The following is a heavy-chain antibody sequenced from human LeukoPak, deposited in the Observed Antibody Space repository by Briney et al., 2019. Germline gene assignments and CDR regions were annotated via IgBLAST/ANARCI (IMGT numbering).Heavy chain of an antibody. V-gene: IGHV3-7*01. CDR3: ARAAYDYDDYRKWFDP. D-gene: IGHD4-17*01. CDR1: GFTFSSYW. J-gene: IGHJ5*02. Sequence: PGGSLRLSCAASGFTFSSYWMSWVRQAPGKGLEWVANIKQDGSEKSYVDSVKGRFTISRDNAENSPYLQMNSLRAEDTAVYYCARAAYDYDDYRKWFDPLGQRALVAVSS. CDR2: IKQDGSEK.